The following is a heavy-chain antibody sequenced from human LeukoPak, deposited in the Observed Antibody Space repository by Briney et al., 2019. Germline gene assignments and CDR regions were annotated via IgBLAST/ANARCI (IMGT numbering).Heavy chain of an antibody. CDR3: ANGAYYDSSGPGYMDV. Sequence: SQTLSLTCTVSGGSISSGSYYWSWIRQPAGKGLEWIGRIYTSGSTNYNPSLKSRVTISVDTSKNQFSLKLSSVTAADTAVYYCANGAYYDSSGPGYMDVWGKGTTVTVSS. CDR2: IYTSGST. J-gene: IGHJ6*03. CDR1: GGSISSGSYY. D-gene: IGHD3-22*01. V-gene: IGHV4-61*02.